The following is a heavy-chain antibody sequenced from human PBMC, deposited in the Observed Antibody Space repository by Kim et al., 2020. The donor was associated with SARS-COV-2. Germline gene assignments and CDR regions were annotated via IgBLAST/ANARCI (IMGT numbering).Heavy chain of an antibody. CDR1: GFTFSTYR. J-gene: IGHJ6*02. D-gene: IGHD3-16*01. Sequence: GGSLRLSCAASGFTFSTYRMHWVRQAPGRGLVWVASLNGDGGDIYYADFARGRFTISRDNAKNSLYLQMNRLRAEDTAVYYCARVYHSNNVFDLYSGMDVWGQGTIVIVSS. V-gene: IGHV3-74*01. CDR3: ARVYHSNNVFDLYSGMDV. CDR2: LNGDGGDI.